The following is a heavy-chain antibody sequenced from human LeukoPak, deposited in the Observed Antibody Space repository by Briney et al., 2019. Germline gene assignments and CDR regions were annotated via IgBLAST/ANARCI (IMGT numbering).Heavy chain of an antibody. CDR3: ARGPWLDMTEYYFDY. J-gene: IGHJ4*02. CDR2: ISGSGGST. D-gene: IGHD6-19*01. Sequence: GGSLRLSCAASGFTFSSYAMSWVRQAPGKGLEWVSAISGSGGSTYYADSVKGRFTISRDNSKNTLYLQMNGLRAEDTAVYYCARGPWLDMTEYYFDYWGQGTLVTVSS. V-gene: IGHV3-23*01. CDR1: GFTFSSYA.